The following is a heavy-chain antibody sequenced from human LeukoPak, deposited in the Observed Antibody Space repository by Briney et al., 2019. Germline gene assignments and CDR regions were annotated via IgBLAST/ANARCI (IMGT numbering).Heavy chain of an antibody. V-gene: IGHV3-23*01. CDR1: GFTFSNFA. J-gene: IGHJ3*02. CDR3: AKCSYTYGNDAYDI. Sequence: GGSLRLSCAASGFTFSNFAMNWVRQAPGKGLEWVSSIRGGGANPHYADSVKGRFTISIDNSKNTLYMEMNSLRAEDTAVYYCAKCSYTYGNDAYDIWGQGTMVTASS. D-gene: IGHD5-18*01. CDR2: IRGGGANP.